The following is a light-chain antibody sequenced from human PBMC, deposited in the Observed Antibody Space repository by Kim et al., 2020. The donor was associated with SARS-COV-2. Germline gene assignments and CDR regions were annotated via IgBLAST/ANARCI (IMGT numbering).Light chain of an antibody. CDR3: NSRYSNDNVV. Sequence: SSELTQDPAVSVALGQTVRITCQGDSLRSYYLTWYQQKPGQAPILVIYGKNNRPSGIPDRFSGSSSGNTASLTITGTQAGDEADYYCNSRYSNDNVVFGGVTYLAV. CDR1: SLRSYY. V-gene: IGLV3-19*01. J-gene: IGLJ2*01. CDR2: GKN.